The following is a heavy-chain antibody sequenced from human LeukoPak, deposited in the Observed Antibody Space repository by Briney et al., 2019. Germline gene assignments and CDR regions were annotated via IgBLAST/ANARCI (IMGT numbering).Heavy chain of an antibody. CDR1: GYTFTGCY. D-gene: IGHD3-22*01. CDR3: AAYDSSGYYYARGSLDY. V-gene: IGHV1-2*06. CDR2: INPNSGGT. Sequence: ASVKVSCKASGYTFTGCYMHWVRQAPGQGLEWMGRINPNSGGTNYAQKFQGRVTMTRDTSISTAYMEPSRLRSDDTAVCYCAAYDSSGYYYARGSLDYWGQGTLVTVSS. J-gene: IGHJ4*02.